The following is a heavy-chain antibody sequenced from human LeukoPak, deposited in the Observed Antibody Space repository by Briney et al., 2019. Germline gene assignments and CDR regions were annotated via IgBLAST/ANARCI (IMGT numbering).Heavy chain of an antibody. Sequence: PSETLSLTCAVYGGSFSGYYWSWIRQPPGKGLEWIGDVNHSGSTNYNPSLKSRVTISVDTSKNQFSLKLSSVTAADTAVYHCARVLSIVVVPGATSWFDPWGQGTLVTVSS. CDR2: VNHSGST. D-gene: IGHD2-2*01. V-gene: IGHV4-34*01. J-gene: IGHJ5*02. CDR1: GGSFSGYY. CDR3: ARVLSIVVVPGATSWFDP.